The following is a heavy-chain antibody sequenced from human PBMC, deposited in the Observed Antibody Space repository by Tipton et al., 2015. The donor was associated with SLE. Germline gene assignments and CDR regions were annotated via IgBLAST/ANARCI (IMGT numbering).Heavy chain of an antibody. J-gene: IGHJ6*02. V-gene: IGHV4-59*01. CDR2: IYYSGST. CDR3: ARVERYYYGSGGGMDV. D-gene: IGHD3-10*01. CDR1: GGSISSYY. Sequence: TLSLTCTVSGGSISSYYWSWIRQPPGKGLEWIGYIYYSGSTNYNPSLKSRVTISVDTSKNQFSLKLSSVTAADTAVYYCARVERYYYGSGGGMDVWGQGTTVTVSS.